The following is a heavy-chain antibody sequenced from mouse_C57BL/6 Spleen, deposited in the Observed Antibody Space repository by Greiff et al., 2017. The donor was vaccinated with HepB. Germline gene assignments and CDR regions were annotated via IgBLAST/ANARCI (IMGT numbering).Heavy chain of an antibody. CDR3: TAKGASCGISQGFAY. D-gene: IGHD1-1*01. CDR1: GFNIKDDY. V-gene: IGHV14-4*01. J-gene: IGHJ3*01. CDR2: IDPENGDT. Sequence: EVQLQQSGAELVRPGASVKLSCTASGFNIKDDYMHWVKQRPEQGLEWIGWIDPENGDTEYASKFQGKATITADTSSNTAYLQLSSLTSDDTAVDYCTAKGASCGISQGFAYWGQGTLVTVSA.